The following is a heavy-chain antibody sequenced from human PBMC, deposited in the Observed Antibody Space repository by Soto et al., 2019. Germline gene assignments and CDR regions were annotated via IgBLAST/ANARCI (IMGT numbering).Heavy chain of an antibody. CDR2: IYHSGST. CDR1: GYYINSGYC. CDR3: ARGGPQSVSAGSPLDY. Sequence: SEPPSHTNGVAGYYINSGYCCVWIRQSPEKGLEWLGSIYHSGSTYYNPSLKRRVTIAVDTSKNQFSLSLKYVTAADTAVYHCARGGPQSVSAGSPLDYWGQGTLVTVSS. V-gene: IGHV4-38-2*01. D-gene: IGHD6-13*01. J-gene: IGHJ4*02.